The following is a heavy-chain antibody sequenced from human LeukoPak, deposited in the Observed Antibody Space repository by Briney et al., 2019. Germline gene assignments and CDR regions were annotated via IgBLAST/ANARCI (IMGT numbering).Heavy chain of an antibody. CDR3: ARDWSHAFDI. Sequence: GGSLRLSCAASGFTFSSYWMHWVRQAPGKGLEWVSYISGSGSTIYYADSVKGRFTISRDNAKNSLYLQMNSLRAEDTAVYYCARDWSHAFDIWGQGTMVTVSS. CDR2: ISGSGSTI. CDR1: GFTFSSYW. V-gene: IGHV3-48*04. J-gene: IGHJ3*02.